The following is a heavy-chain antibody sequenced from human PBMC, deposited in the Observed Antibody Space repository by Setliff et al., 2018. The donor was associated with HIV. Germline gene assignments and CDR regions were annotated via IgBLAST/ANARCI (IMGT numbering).Heavy chain of an antibody. V-gene: IGHV4-59*01. J-gene: IGHJ6*02. CDR3: ARDKRASFDGLDV. CDR1: GGSFSGYY. D-gene: IGHD3-9*01. Sequence: SETLSLTCAVYGGSFSGYYWSWIRQPPGKGLEWIGSIYYTGSTDYNPSLMSRVTISLDTPKNQFSLRLSSVTAADTAVYYCARDKRASFDGLDVWGQGTTVTVSS. CDR2: IYYTGST.